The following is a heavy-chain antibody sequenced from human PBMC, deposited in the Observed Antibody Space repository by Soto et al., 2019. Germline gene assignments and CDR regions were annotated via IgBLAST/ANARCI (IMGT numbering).Heavy chain of an antibody. CDR2: ISYDGSNK. V-gene: IGHV3-30*18. CDR1: GFTFSSYG. D-gene: IGHD1-26*01. Sequence: GGSLRLSCAASGFTFSSYGMHWVRQAPGKGLEWVAVISYDGSNKYYADSVKGRFTISRDNSKNTLYLQMNSLRAEDTAVYYCAKVRPRATADHSFDYWGQGTLVTVSS. CDR3: AKVRPRATADHSFDY. J-gene: IGHJ4*02.